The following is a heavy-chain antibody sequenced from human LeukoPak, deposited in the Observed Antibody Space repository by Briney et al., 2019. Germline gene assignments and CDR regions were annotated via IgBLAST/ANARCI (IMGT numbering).Heavy chain of an antibody. D-gene: IGHD3-22*01. CDR3: ARPTKDYYDSSPFDY. J-gene: IGHJ4*02. V-gene: IGHV5-51*01. Sequence: GESLKISCKGSGYSFTSYWIGWVRQMPGKGLEWMGIIYPGDSDTRYSPSFQGQVTISADKSISTAYLQWSSLKASDTAMYYCARPTKDYYDSSPFDYWGQGTLVTVSS. CDR2: IYPGDSDT. CDR1: GYSFTSYW.